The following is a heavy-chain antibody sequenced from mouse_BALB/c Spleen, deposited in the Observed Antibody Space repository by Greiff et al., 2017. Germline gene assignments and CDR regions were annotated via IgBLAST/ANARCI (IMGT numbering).Heavy chain of an antibody. Sequence: QVQLQQPGAELVKPGASVKLSCKASGYTLTSYWMHWVKQRPGQGLEWIGEINPSNGRTNYNEKFKSKATLTVDKSSSTAYMQLSSLTSEDSAVYYYSRPVYYYAMDYWGQGTSVTVSS. CDR3: SRPVYYYAMDY. V-gene: IGHV1S81*02. J-gene: IGHJ4*01. CDR2: INPSNGRT. CDR1: GYTLTSYW.